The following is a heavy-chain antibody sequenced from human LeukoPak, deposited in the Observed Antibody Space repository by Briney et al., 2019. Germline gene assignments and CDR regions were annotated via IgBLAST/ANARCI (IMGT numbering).Heavy chain of an antibody. Sequence: GGSLRLSCAASGFTFSGFEMNWVRQAPGKGLEWVSYISSSGSTRYYADSVEGRFTVSRDNAKNSLYLQMNSLRAEGTAVYYCARARIVGATLYFDYWGQGTLVTVSS. CDR2: ISSSGSTR. V-gene: IGHV3-48*03. D-gene: IGHD1-26*01. J-gene: IGHJ4*02. CDR3: ARARIVGATLYFDY. CDR1: GFTFSGFE.